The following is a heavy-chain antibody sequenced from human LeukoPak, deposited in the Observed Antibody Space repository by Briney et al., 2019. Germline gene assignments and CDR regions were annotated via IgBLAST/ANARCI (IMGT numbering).Heavy chain of an antibody. CDR3: ARLQVYCGGDCYPRWFDP. J-gene: IGHJ5*02. CDR2: IYYSGST. Sequence: SETLSLTCTVSGGSISSSSYYWGWIRQPPGKGLEWIGSIYYSGSTNYNPSLKRRVTISLDTPKNQISLKLSSVTAADTAVYYCARLQVYCGGDCYPRWFDPWGQGTLVTVSS. V-gene: IGHV4-39*07. D-gene: IGHD2-21*02. CDR1: GGSISSSSYY.